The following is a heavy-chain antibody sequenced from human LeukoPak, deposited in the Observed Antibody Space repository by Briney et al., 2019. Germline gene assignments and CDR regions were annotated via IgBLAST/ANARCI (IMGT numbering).Heavy chain of an antibody. CDR1: SGSMNSYY. J-gene: IGHJ4*02. CDR2: IYTTGKT. V-gene: IGHV4-4*07. Sequence: SETLSLTCTVSSGSMNSYYWGWVRQPAGRGLEWIGRIYTTGKTNYDPSLKSRLTMSVDTSKPQCSLNLRSVSAADTAIYYCARHGYTASHYFLDYWSQGTLVTVSS. CDR3: ARHGYTASHYFLDY. D-gene: IGHD3-16*01.